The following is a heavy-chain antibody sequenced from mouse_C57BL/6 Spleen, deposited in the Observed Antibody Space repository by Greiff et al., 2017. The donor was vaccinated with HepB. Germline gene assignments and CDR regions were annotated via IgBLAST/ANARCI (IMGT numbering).Heavy chain of an antibody. V-gene: IGHV1-64*01. CDR3: AREDSSGYWFAY. J-gene: IGHJ3*01. D-gene: IGHD3-2*02. CDR2: IHPNSGST. Sequence: VQLQQSGAELVKPGASVKLSCKASGYTFTSYWMHWVKQRPGQGLEWIGMIHPNSGSTNYNEKFKSKATLTVDKSSSTAYMQLSSLTSEDSAVYDCAREDSSGYWFAYWGQGTLVTVSA. CDR1: GYTFTSYW.